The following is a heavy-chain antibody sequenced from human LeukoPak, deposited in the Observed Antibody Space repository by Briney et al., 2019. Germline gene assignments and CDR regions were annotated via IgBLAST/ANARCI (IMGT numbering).Heavy chain of an antibody. CDR3: ARHANNYYDSSGYYKN. CDR2: IYYSGST. V-gene: IGHV4-4*02. D-gene: IGHD3-22*01. Sequence: PSGTLSLTCAVSGGSISSSNWWSWVRQPPGKGLEWIGSIYYSGSTYYNPSLKSRVTISVDTSKNQFSLKLSSVTAADTAVYYCARHANNYYDSSGYYKNWGQGTLVTVSS. CDR1: GGSISSSNW. J-gene: IGHJ4*02.